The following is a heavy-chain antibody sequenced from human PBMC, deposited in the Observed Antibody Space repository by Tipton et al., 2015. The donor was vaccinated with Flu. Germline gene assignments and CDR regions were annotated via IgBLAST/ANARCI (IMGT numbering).Heavy chain of an antibody. CDR2: IYYSGST. CDR1: GGSITSDY. J-gene: IGHJ4*02. CDR3: ARGDFWSGYLGY. D-gene: IGHD3-3*01. Sequence: TLSLTCTVSGGSITSDYWSWIRQPPGKGLEWIDYIYYSGSTNYNPSLKSRVTISVDTSKNQFSLKLSSVTAADTAVYYCARGDFWSGYLGYWGQGTLVTVSS. V-gene: IGHV4-59*07.